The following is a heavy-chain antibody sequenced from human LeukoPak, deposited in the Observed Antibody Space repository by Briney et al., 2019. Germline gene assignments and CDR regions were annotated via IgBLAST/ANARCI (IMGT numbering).Heavy chain of an antibody. Sequence: ASVKVSCKASGYTFTVYYMHWVRQAPGQGLEWMGWINPNSGGTNYAQKFQGRVTMTRDTSISTAYMELSRLRSDDTAVYYCAREEGIVLMVYAILDAFDIWGQGTKVTVSS. CDR1: GYTFTVYY. J-gene: IGHJ3*02. CDR2: INPNSGGT. D-gene: IGHD2-8*01. V-gene: IGHV1-2*02. CDR3: AREEGIVLMVYAILDAFDI.